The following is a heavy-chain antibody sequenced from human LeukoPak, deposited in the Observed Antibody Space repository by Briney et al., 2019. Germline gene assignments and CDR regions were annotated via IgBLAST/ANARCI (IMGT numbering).Heavy chain of an antibody. J-gene: IGHJ4*02. CDR3: ARDLHGYSSGWYVDY. V-gene: IGHV4-34*01. D-gene: IGHD6-19*01. Sequence: PSETLSLTCAVYGGSFSGYYWRWIRQPPGKGLEWIGEINHSGSTNYNPSLKSRVTISVDTSKNQFSLKLSSVTAADTAVYYCARDLHGYSSGWYVDYWGQGNLVTVSS. CDR2: INHSGST. CDR1: GGSFSGYY.